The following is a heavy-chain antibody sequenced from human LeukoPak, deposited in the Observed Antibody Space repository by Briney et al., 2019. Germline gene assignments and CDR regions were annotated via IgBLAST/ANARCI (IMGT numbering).Heavy chain of an antibody. D-gene: IGHD5-18*01. CDR3: ARVRSGYSHENYFDY. CDR2: ISGSGSTI. J-gene: IGHJ4*02. CDR1: GFTFSNYE. Sequence: PGGSLRLSCAASGFTFSNYEINWVRQAPRKGREWVSYISGSGSTIYYADSVKGRFTISRDNAKDSLYLQMNSLRAEDTAVYYCARVRSGYSHENYFDYWGQGTLVTVSS. V-gene: IGHV3-48*03.